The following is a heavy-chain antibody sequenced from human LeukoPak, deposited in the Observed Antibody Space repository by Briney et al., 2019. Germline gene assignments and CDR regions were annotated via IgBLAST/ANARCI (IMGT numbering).Heavy chain of an antibody. CDR3: ARDSYCSGGSCYSSALFFGY. V-gene: IGHV3-7*01. Sequence: GGSLRLSCAASGFTFSSYWMSWVRQAPGKGLEWEANIKQDGSEKYYVDSVKGRFTISRDNAKNSLYLQMNSLRAEDTAVYYCARDSYCSGGSCYSSALFFGYWGQGTLVTVSS. J-gene: IGHJ4*02. CDR2: IKQDGSEK. CDR1: GFTFSSYW. D-gene: IGHD2-15*01.